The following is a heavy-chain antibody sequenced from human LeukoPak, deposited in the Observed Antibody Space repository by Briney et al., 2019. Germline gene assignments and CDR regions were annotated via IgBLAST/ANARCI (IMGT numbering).Heavy chain of an antibody. V-gene: IGHV3-11*01. CDR3: ARESDAVGCSLFDY. D-gene: IGHD1-26*01. J-gene: IGHJ4*02. CDR1: GFTFSDYY. Sequence: GGSLRLSCAASGFTFSDYYMSWIRQAPGKGLEWVSYISSSGSTIYYADSVKGRFTISRDNAKNSLYLQMNSLRAADTAVYYCARESDAVGCSLFDYWGQGTLVTVSS. CDR2: ISSSGSTI.